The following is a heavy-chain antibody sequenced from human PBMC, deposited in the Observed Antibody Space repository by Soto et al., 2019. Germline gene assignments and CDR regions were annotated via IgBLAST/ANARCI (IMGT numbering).Heavy chain of an antibody. D-gene: IGHD3-22*01. CDR3: ASESGYYRVEAFDI. J-gene: IGHJ3*02. CDR1: GYTFTSYG. Sequence: ASVKVSCKASGYTFTSYGISWVRQAPLQVLEWMVCISAYNGNTNYAKKLQGRVTMTTDTSTSTAYMELRSLRSDDTAVYYCASESGYYRVEAFDIWGQGTMVTVSS. V-gene: IGHV1-18*01. CDR2: ISAYNGNT.